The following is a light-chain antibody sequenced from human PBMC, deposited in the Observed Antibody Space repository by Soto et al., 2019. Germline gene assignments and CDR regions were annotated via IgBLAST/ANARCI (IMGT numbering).Light chain of an antibody. Sequence: QSVLTQPASVSGSPGQSITISCTGTRTDVGGYNFVSWCQQHPGKAPKLIIYEVSNRPSRVSNRFSGSKSDNTPSLTISGLQAEDEADYYCCSYVTSKTYVFGTGTKVTVL. CDR1: RTDVGGYNF. J-gene: IGLJ1*01. CDR3: CSYVTSKTYV. V-gene: IGLV2-14*01. CDR2: EVS.